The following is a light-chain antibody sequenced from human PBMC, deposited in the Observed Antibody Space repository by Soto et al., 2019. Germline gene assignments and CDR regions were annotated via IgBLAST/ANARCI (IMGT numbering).Light chain of an antibody. V-gene: IGLV1-40*01. CDR3: HSYDSSMSGYV. CDR2: ANN. CDR1: RSNIGAGYD. J-gene: IGLJ1*01. Sequence: QSVLTQPPSVSGAPGQRVTISCTGTRSNIGAGYDVHWYQQLPGTAPKLFMYANNNRPSWVPDRFSGSKSGTSASLAITGLQAEDEADYYCHSYDSSMSGYVFGTGTKATVL.